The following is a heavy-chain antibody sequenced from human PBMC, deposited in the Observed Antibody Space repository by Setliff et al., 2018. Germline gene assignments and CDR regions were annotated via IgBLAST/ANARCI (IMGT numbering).Heavy chain of an antibody. D-gene: IGHD3-10*01. J-gene: IGHJ6*03. CDR1: GGSISSGNYY. Sequence: SETLSLPCRESGGSISSGNYYWGLIRQPPGKGLEWVATIYYSGSTYSNPSLKSRLIISVDAPDNQFSVKLSSVTAADTAVYYCARHKSNGSGSYPSLYMDVWGKGIMVTVSS. V-gene: IGHV4-39*01. CDR2: IYYSGST. CDR3: ARHKSNGSGSYPSLYMDV.